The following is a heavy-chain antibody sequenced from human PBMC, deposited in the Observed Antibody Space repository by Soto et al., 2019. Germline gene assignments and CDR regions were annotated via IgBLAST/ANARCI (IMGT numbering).Heavy chain of an antibody. Sequence: EVQLLESGGGLVQPGGSLRLSCAASGFTFSSYAMSWVRQAPGKGLEWVSGISGSGGSTYYADSVKGRFTISRDNSKNTLYLQMNILTAEETAVYERAKEVGYSGHGVAGFECLGPGDLVNGSS. CDR2: ISGSGGST. CDR1: GFTFSSYA. V-gene: IGHV3-23*01. CDR3: AKEVGYSGHGVAGFEC. D-gene: IGHD6-25*01. J-gene: IGHJ4*02.